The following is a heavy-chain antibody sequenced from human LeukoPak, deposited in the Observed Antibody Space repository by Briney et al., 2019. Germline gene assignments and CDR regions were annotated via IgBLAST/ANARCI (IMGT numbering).Heavy chain of an antibody. V-gene: IGHV3-53*01. CDR2: IYSGGST. J-gene: IGHJ6*02. CDR3: ARTAEGGHHYDTQNYGMDV. CDR1: GFTVSSNY. Sequence: GGSLRLSCAASGFTVSSNYMSWVRQAPGKGLEWVSVIYSGGSTYYADSVKGRFTISRDNSKNTLYLQMNSLRAEDTAVYYCARTAEGGHHYDTQNYGMDVWGQGTTVTVSS. D-gene: IGHD3-22*01.